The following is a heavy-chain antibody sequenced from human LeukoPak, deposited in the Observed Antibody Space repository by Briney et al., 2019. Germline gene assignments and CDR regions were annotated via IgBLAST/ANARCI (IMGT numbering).Heavy chain of an antibody. D-gene: IGHD6-13*01. J-gene: IGHJ3*02. CDR2: ISGSGGST. Sequence: PGGTLRPSCADSGFTFSSYAMSWVRQAPGKGLEWVSAISGSGGSTYYADSVKGRFTISRDNSKNTLYLQMNSLRAEDTAVYYCAKDVEQQLVRVGAFDIWGQGTMVTVSS. CDR1: GFTFSSYA. V-gene: IGHV3-23*01. CDR3: AKDVEQQLVRVGAFDI.